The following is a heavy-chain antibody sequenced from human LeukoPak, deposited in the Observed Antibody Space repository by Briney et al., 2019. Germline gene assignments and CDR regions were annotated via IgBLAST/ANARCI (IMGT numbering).Heavy chain of an antibody. CDR2: ISSSGSTI. V-gene: IGHV3-48*03. CDR3: ARDDWVAAAGTSMDYGMDV. J-gene: IGHJ6*02. Sequence: PGGSLRLSCAASGFTFSSYEMNWVRQAPGKGLEWVSYISSSGSTIYYADSVKGRFTISRDNAKNSLYLQMNGLRAEDTAVYYCARDDWVAAAGTSMDYGMDVWGQGTTVTVSS. CDR1: GFTFSSYE. D-gene: IGHD6-13*01.